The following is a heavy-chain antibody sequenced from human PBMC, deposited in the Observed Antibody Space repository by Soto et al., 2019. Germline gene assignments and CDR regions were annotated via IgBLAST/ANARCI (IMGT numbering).Heavy chain of an antibody. D-gene: IGHD3-22*01. Sequence: SETLSLTCTISNDFIRNYYWSWIRQPPGKGLEWIGYIYDSGFTNYNPSLKSRVTISADTSKNQFSLKLTSVTAADTAVYYCARHRAYYDRHGLYLDYWGQGTPVTVSA. CDR3: ARHRAYYDRHGLYLDY. J-gene: IGHJ4*02. CDR2: IYDSGFT. V-gene: IGHV4-59*01. CDR1: NDFIRNYY.